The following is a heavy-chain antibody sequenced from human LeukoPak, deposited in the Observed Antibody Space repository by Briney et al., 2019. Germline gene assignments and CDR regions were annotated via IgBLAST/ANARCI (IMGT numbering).Heavy chain of an antibody. D-gene: IGHD3-16*01. CDR1: GDCIRGSSYY. CDR3: PGGEGYFDD. J-gene: IGHJ4*02. Sequence: PSETLSLTCNDSGDCIRGSSYYWGWIRQPPGKGLEWIGSIYYSGSTYYNPSLKSRVTISVDMSKNQFSLKLSSVTAADTAVYYYPGGEGYFDDWGQGTLVTVSS. V-gene: IGHV4-39*01. CDR2: IYYSGST.